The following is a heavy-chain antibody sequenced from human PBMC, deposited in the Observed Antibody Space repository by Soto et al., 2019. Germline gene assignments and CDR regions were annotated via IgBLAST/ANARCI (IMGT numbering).Heavy chain of an antibody. CDR2: INHSGST. J-gene: IGHJ4*02. V-gene: IGHV4-34*01. D-gene: IGHD2-15*01. CDR1: GGTFRGYY. Sequence: SETLSLTCAAYGGTFRGYYWSWIRQPPGKGLEWIGEINHSGSTNYNPSLKSRVTISVDTSKNQFSLKLSSVTAADTAVYYCAREGIVVVASGFYFDYWGQGTLVTVSS. CDR3: AREGIVVVASGFYFDY.